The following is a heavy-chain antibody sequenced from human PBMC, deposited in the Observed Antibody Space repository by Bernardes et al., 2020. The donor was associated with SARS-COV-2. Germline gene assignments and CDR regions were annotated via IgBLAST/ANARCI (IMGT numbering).Heavy chain of an antibody. V-gene: IGHV3-30*18. CDR1: GITFDPYG. Sequence: GGSLRLSCAASGITFDPYGMHWVRQAPGKGLEWVAAISYDGSNKFYGDSVKGRFTISRDNPKNTLFLQMDSLRLEDTALYYCAKNYGSGTFATFDIWGQGTMVTVSS. CDR3: AKNYGSGTFATFDI. CDR2: ISYDGSNK. J-gene: IGHJ3*02. D-gene: IGHD3-10*01.